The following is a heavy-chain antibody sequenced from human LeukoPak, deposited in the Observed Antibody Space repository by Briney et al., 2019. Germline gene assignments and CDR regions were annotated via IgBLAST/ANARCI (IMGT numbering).Heavy chain of an antibody. Sequence: GGSLRLSCAASGFTFSSHWMSWVRQAPGKGLEWVANIKQDGSEKYYVGSVKGRFTIFRDNAKNSLYLQMNSLRAEDTALYYCASGYSSGWYMVDYWGQGTLVTVSS. CDR1: GFTFSSHW. CDR3: ASGYSSGWYMVDY. CDR2: IKQDGSEK. D-gene: IGHD6-19*01. J-gene: IGHJ4*02. V-gene: IGHV3-7*01.